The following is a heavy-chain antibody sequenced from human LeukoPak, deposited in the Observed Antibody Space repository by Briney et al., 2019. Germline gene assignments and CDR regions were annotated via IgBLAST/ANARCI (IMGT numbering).Heavy chain of an antibody. CDR2: IRYDGSNK. CDR3: ARVGATSAYYYYYVDV. D-gene: IGHD1-26*01. V-gene: IGHV3-30*02. Sequence: PGGSLRLSCAASGFTFSSYSMNWVRQAPGKGLEWVAFIRYDGSNKYYADSVKGRFTISRDNSKNTLYLQMNSLRAEDTAIYYCARVGATSAYYYYYVDVWGKGTTVTISS. CDR1: GFTFSSYS. J-gene: IGHJ6*03.